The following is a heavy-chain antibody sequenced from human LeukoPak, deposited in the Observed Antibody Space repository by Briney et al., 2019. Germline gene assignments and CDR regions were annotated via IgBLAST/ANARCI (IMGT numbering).Heavy chain of an antibody. CDR2: ISGSGGST. CDR1: GFTLSSYA. V-gene: IGHV3-23*01. D-gene: IGHD6-19*01. Sequence: PGGSLRLSCAASGFTLSSYAMSWVRQAPGKGLEWVSAISGSGGSTYYADSVKGRFTISRDNSKNTLYLQMNSLRAEDTAVYYCAKVHHSSGWYAWQNWFDPWGQGTLVTVSS. J-gene: IGHJ5*02. CDR3: AKVHHSSGWYAWQNWFDP.